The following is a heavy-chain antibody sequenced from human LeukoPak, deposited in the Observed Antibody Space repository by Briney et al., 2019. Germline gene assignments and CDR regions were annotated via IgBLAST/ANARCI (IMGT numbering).Heavy chain of an antibody. CDR1: GFSYSTYT. Sequence: GGSLRLSCAASGFSYSTYTMRWVRQAPGKGLEYVSGIASNGGTKYYADSVKGRFTISRDNFKNTVYLQMDSLRTEDMAVYYCAREYCTTNSCYIWGLGYWGQGTLVTVSS. D-gene: IGHD2-2*02. CDR2: IASNGGTK. CDR3: AREYCTTNSCYIWGLGY. V-gene: IGHV3-64*02. J-gene: IGHJ4*02.